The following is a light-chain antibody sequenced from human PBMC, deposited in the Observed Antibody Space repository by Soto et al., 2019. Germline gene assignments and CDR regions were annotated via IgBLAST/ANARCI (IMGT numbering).Light chain of an antibody. CDR1: QSVLYSSNNKNY. CDR3: QQYYSTSPT. Sequence: DIVMTQSQDSLAVSLGERATINCKSSQSVLYSSNNKNYLAWYQQRQGQPPKLLIHWASTRQSGVPDRFSGSGSGTDFTLTISSLQAEDVAVYYCQQYYSTSPTFGGGTKVEIK. CDR2: WAS. J-gene: IGKJ4*01. V-gene: IGKV4-1*01.